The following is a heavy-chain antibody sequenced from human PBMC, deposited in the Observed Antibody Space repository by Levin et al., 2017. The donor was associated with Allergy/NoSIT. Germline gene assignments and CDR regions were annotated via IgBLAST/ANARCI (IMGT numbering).Heavy chain of an antibody. CDR2: ISGSGGST. Sequence: GESLKISCAASGFTFSSYAMSWVRQAPGKGLEWVSAISGSGGSTYYADSVKGRFTISRDNSKNTLYLQMNSLRAEDTAVYYCAKLPEGDYDDSSGYYVLFDYWGQGTLVTVSS. J-gene: IGHJ4*02. CDR1: GFTFSSYA. V-gene: IGHV3-23*01. D-gene: IGHD3-22*01. CDR3: AKLPEGDYDDSSGYYVLFDY.